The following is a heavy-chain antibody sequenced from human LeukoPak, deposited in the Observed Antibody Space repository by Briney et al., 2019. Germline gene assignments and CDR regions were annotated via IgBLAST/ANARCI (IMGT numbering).Heavy chain of an antibody. Sequence: PGGSLRLSCAASGFTFSSYAVHWVRQAPGKGLEWVAVISYDGSHKYYADSVKGRFTISRDNPQNTLYLQMNSLRAEDTAVYYCARAESGYYDSCISDWGQGALVTVSS. CDR1: GFTFSSYA. CDR3: ARAESGYYDSCISD. D-gene: IGHD3-22*01. V-gene: IGHV3-30-3*01. J-gene: IGHJ4*02. CDR2: ISYDGSHK.